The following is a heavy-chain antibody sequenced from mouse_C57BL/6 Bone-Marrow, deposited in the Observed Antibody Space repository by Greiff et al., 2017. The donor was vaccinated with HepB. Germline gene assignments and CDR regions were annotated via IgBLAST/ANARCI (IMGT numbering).Heavy chain of an antibody. CDR2: IYPGSGST. CDR3: ARGGLREDYFDY. D-gene: IGHD2-4*01. Sequence: QVQLQQPGAELVKPGASVKMSCKASGYTFTSYWITWVKQRPGQGLEWIGDIYPGSGSTNYNEKFKSKATLTVDTSSSTAYMQLSSLTSEDSAVYYCARGGLREDYFDYWGQGTTLTVSS. CDR1: GYTFTSYW. J-gene: IGHJ2*01. V-gene: IGHV1-55*01.